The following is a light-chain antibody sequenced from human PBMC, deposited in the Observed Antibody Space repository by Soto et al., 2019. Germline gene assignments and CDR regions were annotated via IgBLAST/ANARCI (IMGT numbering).Light chain of an antibody. V-gene: IGLV2-14*01. J-gene: IGLJ2*01. Sequence: QSALTQPASVSGSPGQSITISCTGTSSDVGAYNYVSWYQHHPGKAPKLIIYEVSNRPSGLSNRFSGSKSGTSASLAISGLRPEDEATYYCSTWDDSLSSVLFGGGTKLTVL. CDR2: EVS. CDR3: STWDDSLSSVL. CDR1: SSDVGAYNY.